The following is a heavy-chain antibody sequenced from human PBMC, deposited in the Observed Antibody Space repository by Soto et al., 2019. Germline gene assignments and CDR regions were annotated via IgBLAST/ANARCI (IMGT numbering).Heavy chain of an antibody. V-gene: IGHV3-23*01. Sequence: EVQVLDSGGGLVQPGGSLRLSCAASGFTFNNYAMNWVRQAPGKGLEWVATISATGGSTYYADSVKGRFTISRDNSKNTLYLQMNGLRVVDTAVYYCAKDRLAGNFGYWGQGTQVTVSS. CDR3: AKDRLAGNFGY. CDR1: GFTFNNYA. CDR2: ISATGGST. J-gene: IGHJ4*02.